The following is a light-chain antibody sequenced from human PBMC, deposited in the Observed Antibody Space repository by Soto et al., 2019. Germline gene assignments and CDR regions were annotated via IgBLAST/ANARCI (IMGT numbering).Light chain of an antibody. J-gene: IGLJ7*01. CDR1: SSNIGNNY. Sequence: QSVLTQPPSVSAAPGQKVTISCSGSSSNIGNNYVSWYQQLPGTAPKLLIYDNNKRPSGIPDRFSGSKSGTSATLGITGLQTGDEADYYCGTWDSSLSAAVFGGGTQLTSS. CDR2: DNN. V-gene: IGLV1-51*01. CDR3: GTWDSSLSAAV.